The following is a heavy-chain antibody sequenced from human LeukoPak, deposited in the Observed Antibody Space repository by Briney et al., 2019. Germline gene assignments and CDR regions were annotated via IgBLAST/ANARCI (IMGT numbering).Heavy chain of an antibody. Sequence: GGSPRLSCIASGFTFSNSWMTWVRQAPGKGLEWVANIKEDGSDKQYADSVKGRFTISRDNSKNTLYLQMNSLRAEDTAVYYCAKSTSIVVVPGAAFDIWGQGTMVTVSS. J-gene: IGHJ3*02. CDR1: GFTFSNSW. CDR3: AKSTSIVVVPGAAFDI. CDR2: IKEDGSDK. D-gene: IGHD2-2*01. V-gene: IGHV3-7*01.